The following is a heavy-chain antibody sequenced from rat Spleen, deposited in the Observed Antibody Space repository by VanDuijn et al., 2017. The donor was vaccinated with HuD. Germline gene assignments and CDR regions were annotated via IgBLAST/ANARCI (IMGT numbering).Heavy chain of an antibody. CDR3: ARHPDYSNYFDY. V-gene: IGHV5-29*01. Sequence: EVQLVESDGGLVQPGRSLKLSCTASGFTLSDYYMAWVRQAPTKGLEWVATLSYDGGNTYYRDSVKGRFTVSRDNAKSTLYLQMDSLRSEDTATYYCARHPDYSNYFDYWGQGVMVTVSS. J-gene: IGHJ2*01. CDR2: LSYDGGNT. CDR1: GFTLSDYY. D-gene: IGHD1-1*01.